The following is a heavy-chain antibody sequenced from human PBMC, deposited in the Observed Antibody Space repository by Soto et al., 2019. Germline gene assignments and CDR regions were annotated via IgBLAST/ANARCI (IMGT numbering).Heavy chain of an antibody. CDR3: AREYSSSSGNYYGMDV. D-gene: IGHD6-6*01. CDR2: IYQSGST. Sequence: TLSLTCAVSGGSISSGGYAWAWIRQPPGKGLEWVGYIYQSGSTNYNPSLKSRVTISVDTSKNQFSLKLSSVTAADTAVYYCAREYSSSSGNYYGMDVWGQGTTVTVSS. V-gene: IGHV4-30-2*01. J-gene: IGHJ6*02. CDR1: GGSISSGGYA.